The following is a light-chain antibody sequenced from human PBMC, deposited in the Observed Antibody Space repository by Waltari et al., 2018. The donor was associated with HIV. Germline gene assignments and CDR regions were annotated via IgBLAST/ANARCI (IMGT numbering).Light chain of an antibody. Sequence: QSVLTQPPSVSGAPGQRVTISCTGDNSNIGAGQGVHWYQYLPDTGPKLVIFADTSRPSGVSERFLGFRSGNSASLAIIALQAEDEAEYYCQSYARGRGGGTWLFGGGTTVTVL. CDR1: NSNIGAGQG. J-gene: IGLJ3*02. V-gene: IGLV1-40*01. CDR2: ADT. CDR3: QSYARGRGGGTWL.